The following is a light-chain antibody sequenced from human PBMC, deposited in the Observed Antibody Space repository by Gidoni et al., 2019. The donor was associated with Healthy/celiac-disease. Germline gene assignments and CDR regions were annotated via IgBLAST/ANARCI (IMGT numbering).Light chain of an antibody. CDR3: QQRSNWPSIT. J-gene: IGKJ5*01. V-gene: IGKV3-11*01. CDR1: QSVSSY. Sequence: EIVLTQSPATLSLSPGERATLSCRASQSVSSYLAWYQQKPGQAPRLLIYDAPNRATGIPARFSGSGSGTDFTLTISSLEPEDFAVYYCQQRSNWPSITFXXXTRLEIK. CDR2: DAP.